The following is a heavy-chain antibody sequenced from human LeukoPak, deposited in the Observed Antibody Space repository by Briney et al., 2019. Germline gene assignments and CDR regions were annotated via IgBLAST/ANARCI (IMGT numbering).Heavy chain of an antibody. D-gene: IGHD3-10*01. V-gene: IGHV3-23*01. Sequence: GGSLRLSCAASGFTFSSFAMSWVRQAPGKGLEWVSTIRGTDGSTYYADSVKGRFTISRDNSKNTLYLQMNSLRAEDTAVYYCAKDQGYYGSGSYEEYFQHWGQGTLVTVSS. CDR3: AKDQGYYGSGSYEEYFQH. CDR2: IRGTDGST. CDR1: GFTFSSFA. J-gene: IGHJ1*01.